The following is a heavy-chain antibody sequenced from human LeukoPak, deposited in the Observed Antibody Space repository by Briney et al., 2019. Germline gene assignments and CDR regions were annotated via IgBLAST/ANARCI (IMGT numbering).Heavy chain of an antibody. CDR2: IYSTGST. CDR3: ARPGYSSGWYISN. D-gene: IGHD6-19*01. J-gene: IGHJ4*02. V-gene: IGHV4-59*01. CDR1: GGSISNFY. Sequence: SETLSLTCTVSGGSISNFYWSWIRQPPGKGLEWIGYIYSTGSTSYKPSLKTRVTMSLDTSKNQFSLKLSSVTAADTAVYYCARPGYSSGWYISNWGQGTLVTVSS.